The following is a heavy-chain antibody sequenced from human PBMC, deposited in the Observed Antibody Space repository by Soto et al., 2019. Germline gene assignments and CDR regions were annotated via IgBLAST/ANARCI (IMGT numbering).Heavy chain of an antibody. Sequence: QVQLVESGGGVVQPGRSLRLSCAASGFTFSSYGMHWVRQAPGKGLEWVAVISYDGSNKYYADSVKGRFTISRDNSKNRLYLPRISLSAEETAVYYWAKGSTAMTYFDYWGQGPLVTVSS. D-gene: IGHD5-18*01. V-gene: IGHV3-30*18. J-gene: IGHJ4*02. CDR1: GFTFSSYG. CDR3: AKGSTAMTYFDY. CDR2: ISYDGSNK.